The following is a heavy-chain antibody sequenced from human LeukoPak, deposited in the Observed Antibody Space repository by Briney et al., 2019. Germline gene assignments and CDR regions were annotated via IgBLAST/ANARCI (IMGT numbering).Heavy chain of an antibody. CDR2: ISAYNGNT. CDR3: ATEGGNSSGWYRRVYNWFDP. J-gene: IGHJ5*02. CDR1: GYTFTSYG. Sequence: ASVKVSCKASGYTFTSYGISWVRQAPGQGLEWMGWISAYNGNTNYAQKLQGRVTMTTDTSTSTAYMELRSLRSDDTAVYYCATEGGNSSGWYRRVYNWFDPWGQGTLVTVSS. D-gene: IGHD6-19*01. V-gene: IGHV1-18*01.